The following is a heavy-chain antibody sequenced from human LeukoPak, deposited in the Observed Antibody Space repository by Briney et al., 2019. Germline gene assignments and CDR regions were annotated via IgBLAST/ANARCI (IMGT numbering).Heavy chain of an antibody. D-gene: IGHD4-17*01. V-gene: IGHV3-21*01. Sequence: GGSLRLSCAASGFTFSSYSMNWVRQAPGKGLEWVSSISSSSSYIYYADSVKGRFTISRDNAKNSLYLQMNSLRAEDTAVYYCARDYGDYESDWFDPWGQGTLVTVSS. CDR1: GFTFSSYS. J-gene: IGHJ5*02. CDR3: ARDYGDYESDWFDP. CDR2: ISSSSSYI.